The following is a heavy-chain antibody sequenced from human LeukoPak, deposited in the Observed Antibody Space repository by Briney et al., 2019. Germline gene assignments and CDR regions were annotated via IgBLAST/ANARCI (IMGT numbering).Heavy chain of an antibody. J-gene: IGHJ4*02. CDR1: GFSFSSYW. V-gene: IGHV3-7*01. CDR3: ARALIGYYFDY. D-gene: IGHD2-8*01. CDR2: IKQDGSEK. Sequence: GGSLRLSCAASGFSFSSYWMSWVRQAPGKGLEWVANIKQDGSEKYYVASVKGRFTISRDNAKNSLYLQMNSLRAEDTAVYYCARALIGYYFDYWGQGTLVTVSS.